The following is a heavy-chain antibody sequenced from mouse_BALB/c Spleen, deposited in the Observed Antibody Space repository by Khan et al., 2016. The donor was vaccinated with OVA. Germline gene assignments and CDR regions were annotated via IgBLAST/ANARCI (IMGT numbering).Heavy chain of an antibody. V-gene: IGHV3-2*02. Sequence: EVKLLESGPGLVKPSQSLSLTCTVTGYSITSGYAWNWIRQFPGNKLEWMGYISYSGGTSYNSSLKSRISITRDTSKNQFFLQLNSVTTEDTATYYCARGNYYGYYFDYWGQGTPLTVSS. CDR3: ARGNYYGYYFDY. D-gene: IGHD1-1*01. J-gene: IGHJ2*01. CDR1: GYSITSGYA. CDR2: ISYSGGT.